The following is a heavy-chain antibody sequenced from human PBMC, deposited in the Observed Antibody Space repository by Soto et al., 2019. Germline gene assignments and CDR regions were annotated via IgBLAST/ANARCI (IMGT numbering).Heavy chain of an antibody. CDR1: GGIFSTYV. CDR3: ARPAQEYKYDNNGYSSDY. J-gene: IGHJ4*02. V-gene: IGHV1-69*12. CDR2: IIPVFGTA. Sequence: QVQLVQSGAEVKKPGSSVKVSCKAPGGIFSTYVISWVRQAPGQGLEWMGGIIPVFGTAHYAQKFQGRVTITAEEATSTAYMELSSLRSEDTALYYCARPAQEYKYDNNGYSSDYWGQGTLVTVSS. D-gene: IGHD3-22*01.